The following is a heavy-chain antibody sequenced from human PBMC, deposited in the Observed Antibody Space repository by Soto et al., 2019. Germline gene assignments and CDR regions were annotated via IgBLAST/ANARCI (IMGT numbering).Heavy chain of an antibody. V-gene: IGHV4-31*03. CDR1: GGSISSGGYY. CDR2: IYYSGST. D-gene: IGHD6-6*01. Sequence: SETLSLTCTVSGGSISSGGYYWSWIRQHPGKGLEWIGYIYYSGSTYYNPSLKSRVTISVDTSKNQFSLKLSSVTAADTAVYYCARGLSSSYKGGFDYCGQGTLVTVSS. J-gene: IGHJ4*02. CDR3: ARGLSSSYKGGFDY.